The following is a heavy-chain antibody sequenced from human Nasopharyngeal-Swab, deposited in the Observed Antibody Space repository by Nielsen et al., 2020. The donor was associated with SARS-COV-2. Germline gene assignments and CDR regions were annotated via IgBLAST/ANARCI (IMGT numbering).Heavy chain of an antibody. Sequence: WIRQPPGKGPEWIGYIYYSGSTNYNPSLKSRVTISVDTSKNQFSLKLSSVTAADTAVYYCASLGRLGYYDITRRRAFDIWGQGTMVTVSS. J-gene: IGHJ3*02. V-gene: IGHV4-59*01. CDR2: IYYSGST. D-gene: IGHD3-22*01. CDR3: ASLGRLGYYDITRRRAFDI.